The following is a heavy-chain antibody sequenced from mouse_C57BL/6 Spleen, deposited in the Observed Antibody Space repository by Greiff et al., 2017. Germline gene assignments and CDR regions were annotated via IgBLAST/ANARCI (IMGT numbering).Heavy chain of an antibody. V-gene: IGHV1-47*01. CDR1: GYTFTTYP. J-gene: IGHJ4*01. D-gene: IGHD2-4*01. CDR3: ARGNYDYENYYAMDY. CDR2: FHPYKNYT. Sequence: VQLQQSGAELVKPGASVKMSCKASGYTFTTYPIEWMKQNHGKSLEWIGNFHPYKNYTKDNEKFKGKATLTVEESYSTVYWELSRLTSDDSAVYYCARGNYDYENYYAMDYWGQGTSVTVSS.